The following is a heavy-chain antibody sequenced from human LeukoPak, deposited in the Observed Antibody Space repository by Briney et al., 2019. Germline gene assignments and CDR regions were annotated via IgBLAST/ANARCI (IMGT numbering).Heavy chain of an antibody. V-gene: IGHV3-23*01. CDR1: GFTFSIYV. D-gene: IGHD6-19*01. CDR2: ISGSGGNT. CDR3: AKDRAVAGRGDYFDY. J-gene: IGHJ4*02. Sequence: PGGSLRLSCAASGFTFSIYVMSWVRQAPGKGLEWVSAISGSGGNTYYAYSVKGRFTTSRDNSKNTLYLQMNSLRAEDTAVYYCAKDRAVAGRGDYFDYWDQGTLVTVSS.